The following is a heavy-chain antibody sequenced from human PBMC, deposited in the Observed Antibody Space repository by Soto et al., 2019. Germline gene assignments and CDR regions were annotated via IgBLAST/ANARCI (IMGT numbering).Heavy chain of an antibody. V-gene: IGHV3-64*01. J-gene: IGHJ6*03. CDR1: GFTFSTYE. CDR3: ARRGYGSRWPNVYMDV. Sequence: EAQLVESGGGLVQPGGARGLSCAAFGFTFSTYEMNWVRQAPGKGLEYVSGISNNGAHTDYAKSVKGRFTSSRDNSENTLYLQMGSLRAEDMALYYCARRGYGSRWPNVYMDVWGKGTTVTVSS. D-gene: IGHD6-13*01. CDR2: ISNNGAHT.